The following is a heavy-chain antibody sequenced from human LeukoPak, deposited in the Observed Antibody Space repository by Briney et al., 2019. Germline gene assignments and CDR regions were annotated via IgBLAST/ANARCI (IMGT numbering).Heavy chain of an antibody. CDR2: IYHSGST. Sequence: SETLSLTCTVSGYSISSGYYWGWIRQPPGKGLEWIGSIYHSGSTYYNPSLKSRVTISVDTSKNQFSLKLSSVTAADTAVYYCARGLLDFYYYYYMDVSGKGTTVTVSS. D-gene: IGHD2-15*01. CDR3: ARGLLDFYYYYYMDV. V-gene: IGHV4-38-2*02. J-gene: IGHJ6*03. CDR1: GYSISSGYY.